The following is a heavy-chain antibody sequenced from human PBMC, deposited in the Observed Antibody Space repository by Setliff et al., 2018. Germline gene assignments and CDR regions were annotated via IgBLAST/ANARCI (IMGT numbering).Heavy chain of an antibody. V-gene: IGHV1-3*01. CDR2: INAGNGNT. CDR1: GYTFTSYA. J-gene: IGHJ4*02. Sequence: GASVKVSCKASGYTFTSYAMHWVRQAPGQRLEWMGWINAGNGNTKYSQKFQGRVTMTEDTSTDTAYMELSSLRSEDTAVYYCATGGTYGSGSSYDYWGQGTLVTVSS. D-gene: IGHD3-10*01. CDR3: ATGGTYGSGSSYDY.